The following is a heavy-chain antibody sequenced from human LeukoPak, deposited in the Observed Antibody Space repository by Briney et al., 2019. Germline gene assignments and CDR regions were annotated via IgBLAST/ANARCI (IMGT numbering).Heavy chain of an antibody. V-gene: IGHV4-59*08. CDR2: IYYSGST. CDR3: ARHKAVGYYYYYYGMDV. Sequence: PSETLSLTRTVSGCSISSYYWRWIRQPPGKELEWIGHIYYSGSTNYNPSLKSRVTISVDTSKNQFSLKLSSVTAADTAVYYCARHKAVGYYYYYYGMDVWGQGTTVTVSS. D-gene: IGHD5-12*01. CDR1: GCSISSYY. J-gene: IGHJ6*02.